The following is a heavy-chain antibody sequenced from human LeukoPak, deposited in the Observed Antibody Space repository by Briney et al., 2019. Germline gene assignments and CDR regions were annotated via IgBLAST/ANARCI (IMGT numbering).Heavy chain of an antibody. J-gene: IGHJ6*03. V-gene: IGHV3-30*02. CDR3: XKTGNIAVAGIEYYYYYYMDV. Sequence: GGSLRLSCAASGFTFSSYGMHWVRQAPGKGLEWVAFVHYGGSNKYYADSVKGRFAISRDNSKNTLYLQMNSLRAEDTAVYYCXKTGNIAVAGIEYYYYYYMDVWGKGTTVTISS. CDR1: GFTFSSYG. D-gene: IGHD6-19*01. CDR2: VHYGGSNK.